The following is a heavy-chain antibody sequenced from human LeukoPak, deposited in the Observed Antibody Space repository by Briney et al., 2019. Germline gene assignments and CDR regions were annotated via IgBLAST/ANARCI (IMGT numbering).Heavy chain of an antibody. CDR3: ARDYYDSRNREVPFDY. Sequence: ASVKVSCTASGYTFTSYYMHWVRQAPGQGLEWMGIINPSGGSTSYAQKFQGRVTMTRDTSTSTVYMELSSLRSEDTAVYYCARDYYDSRNREVPFDYWGQGTLVTVSS. CDR2: INPSGGST. J-gene: IGHJ4*02. CDR1: GYTFTSYY. D-gene: IGHD3-22*01. V-gene: IGHV1-46*01.